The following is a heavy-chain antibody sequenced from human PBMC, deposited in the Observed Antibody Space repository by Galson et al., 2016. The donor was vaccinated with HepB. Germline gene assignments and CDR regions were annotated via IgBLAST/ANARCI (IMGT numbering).Heavy chain of an antibody. CDR1: GFIFTTYA. CDR2: IDNSGGAI. J-gene: IGHJ4*02. V-gene: IGHV3-48*02. D-gene: IGHD2/OR15-2a*01. Sequence: SLRLSCAPSGFIFTTYAMNWVRQAPGKGLEWISYIDNSGGAIYYTDSVRGRFTISRDNAKNSLYLQMNSLRDEDTAVYYCAKERRIGRGNCNLDYWGQGTLVTVSS. CDR3: AKERRIGRGNCNLDY.